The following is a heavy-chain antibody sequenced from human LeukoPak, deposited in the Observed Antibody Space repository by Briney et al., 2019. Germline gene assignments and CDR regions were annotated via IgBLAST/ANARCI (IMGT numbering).Heavy chain of an antibody. Sequence: ASVKVSCKASGGTFSSYAISWVRQAPGQGLEWMGVIIPIFGTANYAQKFQGRVTITADKSTSTAYMELSSLRSEDTAVYYCARAPHDYGDYRAIHWFDPWGQGTLVTVSS. D-gene: IGHD4-17*01. CDR3: ARAPHDYGDYRAIHWFDP. CDR1: GGTFSSYA. J-gene: IGHJ5*02. CDR2: IIPIFGTA. V-gene: IGHV1-69*06.